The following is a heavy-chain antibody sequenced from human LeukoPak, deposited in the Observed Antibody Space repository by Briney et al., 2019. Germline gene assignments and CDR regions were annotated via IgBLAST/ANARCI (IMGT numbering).Heavy chain of an antibody. J-gene: IGHJ5*02. CDR2: INHSGST. V-gene: IGHV4-34*01. CDR1: GGSFSGYY. CDR3: ARDRYCSSTSCPNWFDP. Sequence: SETLSLTCAVYGGSFSGYYWSWIRQPPGKGLEWIGEINHSGSTNYNPSLKSRVTKSVDTSKNQFSLKLSSVTAADTAVYYCARDRYCSSTSCPNWFDPWGQGTLVTVSS. D-gene: IGHD2-2*01.